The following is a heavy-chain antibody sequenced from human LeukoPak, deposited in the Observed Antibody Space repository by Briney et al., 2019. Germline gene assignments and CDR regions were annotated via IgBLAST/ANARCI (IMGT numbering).Heavy chain of an antibody. Sequence: KPSETLSLSCAVSGDSINYSRYYWGWIRQAPGKGLEWLGLVYYSGSTSYNPSLKSRVTMSVDTSKNQFSLKLRSVTAADSAVYYCARAPPGRYYYDSSGFHKTRHYFDYWGQGTLVTVSS. J-gene: IGHJ4*02. CDR3: ARAPPGRYYYDSSGFHKTRHYFDY. D-gene: IGHD3-22*01. CDR2: VYYSGST. CDR1: GDSINYSRYY. V-gene: IGHV4-39*01.